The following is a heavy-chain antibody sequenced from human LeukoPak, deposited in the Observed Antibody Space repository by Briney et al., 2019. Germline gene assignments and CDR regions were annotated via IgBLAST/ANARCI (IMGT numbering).Heavy chain of an antibody. Sequence: GGSLRLSCAASGFTFSSYAMSWVRQAPGKGLEWVSVISGSGGSTYYADSVKGRFTISRDNSKNTLYLQMNSLRAEDTAVYYCAKDYYGSGSYSKLRSFDYWGQGTLVTVSS. V-gene: IGHV3-23*01. CDR1: GFTFSSYA. CDR3: AKDYYGSGSYSKLRSFDY. J-gene: IGHJ4*02. CDR2: ISGSGGST. D-gene: IGHD3-10*01.